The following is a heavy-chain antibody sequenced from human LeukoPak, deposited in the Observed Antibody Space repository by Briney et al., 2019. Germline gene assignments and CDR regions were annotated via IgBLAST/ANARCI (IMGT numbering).Heavy chain of an antibody. D-gene: IGHD3-10*01. CDR2: IYYTGST. CDR3: ARDPPGSGSSLDN. CDR1: GGSIHSYY. Sequence: PSETLSLTCTVSGGSIHSYYWSWIRQPPGRGLEYIGYIYYTGSTNYNPSLKSRVTISVDMSKNQFSLKLSSVTAADTAVYYCARDPPGSGSSLDNWGQGTLVTVSS. J-gene: IGHJ4*02. V-gene: IGHV4-59*01.